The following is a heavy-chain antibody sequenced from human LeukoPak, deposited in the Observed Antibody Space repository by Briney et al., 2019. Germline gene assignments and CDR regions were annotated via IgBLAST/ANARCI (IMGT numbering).Heavy chain of an antibody. Sequence: GGSLRLSRAASGFTFSSYAMSWVRQAPGKGLEWVSAISGSGGRTYYADSVKGRFTISRDNSKNTLYLQMNSLRAEDTAVYYCAKGERHYYDSSGYYSYYFDYWGQGTLVTVSS. D-gene: IGHD3-22*01. CDR2: ISGSGGRT. CDR1: GFTFSSYA. V-gene: IGHV3-23*01. CDR3: AKGERHYYDSSGYYSYYFDY. J-gene: IGHJ4*02.